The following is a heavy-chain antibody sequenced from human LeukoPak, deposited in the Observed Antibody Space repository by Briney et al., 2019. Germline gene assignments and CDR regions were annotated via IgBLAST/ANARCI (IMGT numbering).Heavy chain of an antibody. D-gene: IGHD6-19*01. CDR1: GGSISSGSYY. Sequence: SSQTLSLTCTVSGGSISSGSYYWSWIRQTPGKGLEWIGEINHSGTTTYNPSLKSRVTMSVDTSKNQFSLKLTSVTAADTAIYYCARGCPRSEEGAVPGTCYFDYWGQGTLVTVSS. CDR2: INHSGTT. J-gene: IGHJ4*03. V-gene: IGHV4-31*03. CDR3: ARGCPRSEEGAVPGTCYFDY.